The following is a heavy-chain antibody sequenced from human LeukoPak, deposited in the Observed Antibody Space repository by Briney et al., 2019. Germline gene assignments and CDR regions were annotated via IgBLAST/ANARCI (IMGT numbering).Heavy chain of an antibody. CDR3: AKDRTQLWPY. V-gene: IGHV3-23*01. CDR2: ISGSGIST. CDR1: GFTFNSYW. Sequence: GGSLRLSCAASGFTFNSYWMHWVRQAPGKGLEWVSGISGSGISTHYADSVKGRFTISRDNSKNTLYLQMNSLRAEDTAVYYCAKDRTQLWPYWGQGTLVTVSS. D-gene: IGHD3-10*01. J-gene: IGHJ4*02.